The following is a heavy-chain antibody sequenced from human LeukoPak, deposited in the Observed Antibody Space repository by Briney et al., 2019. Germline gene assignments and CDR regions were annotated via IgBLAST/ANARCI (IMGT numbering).Heavy chain of an antibody. Sequence: GGSLRLSCVASGFTFSSYSMNWVRQAPGKGLEWVSSISSSSSYISYADSVKGRFTISRDNAKNSLYLQMNSLRAEDTAVYYCARDRVGATLAFDIWGQGTMVTVSS. V-gene: IGHV3-21*01. CDR1: GFTFSSYS. CDR3: ARDRVGATLAFDI. J-gene: IGHJ3*02. D-gene: IGHD1-26*01. CDR2: ISSSSSYI.